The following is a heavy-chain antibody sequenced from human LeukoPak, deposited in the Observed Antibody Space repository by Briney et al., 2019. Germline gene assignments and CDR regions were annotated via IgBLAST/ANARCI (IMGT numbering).Heavy chain of an antibody. CDR3: ARGLSGSYWEGWDY. Sequence: SETLSLTCAVYGGSFSGYYWSWIRQPPGKGLEWIGEINHSGSTNYNPSLKSRVTISVDTSENQFSLKLSSVTAEDTAVYYCARGLSGSYWEGWDYWGQGTLVTVSS. J-gene: IGHJ4*02. V-gene: IGHV4-34*01. D-gene: IGHD1-26*01. CDR2: INHSGST. CDR1: GGSFSGYY.